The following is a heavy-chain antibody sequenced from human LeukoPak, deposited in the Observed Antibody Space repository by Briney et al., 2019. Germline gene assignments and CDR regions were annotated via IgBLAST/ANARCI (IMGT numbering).Heavy chain of an antibody. D-gene: IGHD2-21*02. Sequence: ASVKVSCKASGYTFTSYGISWVRQAPGQGLEWMGWISAYNGNTNYAQKFQGRATITADESTSTAYMELSSLRSEDTAVYYCARQVVTAIGGSNYFDYWGQGTLVTVSS. CDR3: ARQVVTAIGGSNYFDY. J-gene: IGHJ4*02. V-gene: IGHV1-18*01. CDR1: GYTFTSYG. CDR2: ISAYNGNT.